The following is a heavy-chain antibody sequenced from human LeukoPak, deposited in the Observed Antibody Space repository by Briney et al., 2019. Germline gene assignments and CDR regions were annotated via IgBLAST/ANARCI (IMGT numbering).Heavy chain of an antibody. CDR3: ARVETFDPDTIFGVVDY. CDR1: GYTFTSYG. V-gene: IGHV1-18*01. J-gene: IGHJ4*02. CDR2: ISAYNGNT. Sequence: ASVKVSCKASGYTFTSYGISWVRQAPGQGLEWMGWISAYNGNTNYAQKLQGRVTMTTDTSTSTAHMELRSLRSDDTAVYYCARVETFDPDTIFGVVDYWGQGTLVTVSS. D-gene: IGHD3-3*01.